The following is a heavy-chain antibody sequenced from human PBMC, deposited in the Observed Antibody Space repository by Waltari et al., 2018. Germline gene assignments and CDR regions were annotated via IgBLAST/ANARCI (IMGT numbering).Heavy chain of an antibody. J-gene: IGHJ4*02. D-gene: IGHD5-12*01. Sequence: QVQLVESGGGVVQPGRSLRLSCGASGFTFSSYDMHWVRQAPGKGLEWVAVISYDGSNKDYADSVKGRFTISRDNSKNTLYLQMNSLRAEDTAVYYCAKDQDGYNTLDYWGQGTLVTVSS. CDR3: AKDQDGYNTLDY. CDR1: GFTFSSYD. V-gene: IGHV3-30*18. CDR2: ISYDGSNK.